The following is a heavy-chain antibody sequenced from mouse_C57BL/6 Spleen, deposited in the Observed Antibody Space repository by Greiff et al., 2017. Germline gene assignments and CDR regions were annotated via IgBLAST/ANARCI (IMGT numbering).Heavy chain of an antibody. CDR1: GYTFTSYG. D-gene: IGHD2-4*01. Sequence: QVHVKQSGAELARPGASVKLSCKASGYTFTSYGISWVKQRTGQGLEWIGEIYPRSGNTYYNEKFKGMATLTADKSSSTAYMELRSLTSEDSAVYFCARSGDYLFDYWGQGTTLTVSS. CDR2: IYPRSGNT. J-gene: IGHJ2*01. V-gene: IGHV1-81*01. CDR3: ARSGDYLFDY.